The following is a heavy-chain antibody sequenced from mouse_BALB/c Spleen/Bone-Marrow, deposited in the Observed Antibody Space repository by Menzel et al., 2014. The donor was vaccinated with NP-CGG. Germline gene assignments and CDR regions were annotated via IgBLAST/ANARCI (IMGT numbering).Heavy chain of an antibody. CDR1: GFDFSRYW. V-gene: IGHV4-1*02. Sequence: EVQLQESGGGLVQPGGSLKLSCAASGFDFSRYWMSWVRQAPGKGLEWIGEINPGSSTINYTPSLKDKFIISRDNAKNTLYLQMSKVRSEDTALYYCAKPVYRYDPPAYWGQGTTLTVSS. D-gene: IGHD2-14*01. CDR2: INPGSSTI. CDR3: AKPVYRYDPPAY. J-gene: IGHJ2*01.